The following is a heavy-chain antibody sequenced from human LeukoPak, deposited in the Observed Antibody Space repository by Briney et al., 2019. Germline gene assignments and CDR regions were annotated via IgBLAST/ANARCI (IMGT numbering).Heavy chain of an antibody. CDR2: VWYDGKNK. CDR3: AKRGTRATHGMDV. CDR1: GFTFSSYG. D-gene: IGHD3-16*01. Sequence: GGSLRLSCAASGFTFSSYGIHWVRQAPGKGLEWEAMVWYDGKNKFYGDSVKGRFTISRDNSKNTVDLQMNSLRVEDTAVNYCAKRGTRATHGMDVWGQGTTVTVSS. V-gene: IGHV3-33*06. J-gene: IGHJ6*02.